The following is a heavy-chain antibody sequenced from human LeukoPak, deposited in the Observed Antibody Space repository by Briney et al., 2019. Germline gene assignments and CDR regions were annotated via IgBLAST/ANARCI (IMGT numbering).Heavy chain of an antibody. CDR1: GFTFDDYG. V-gene: IGHV3-20*04. J-gene: IGHJ4*02. Sequence: GGSLRLSCAASGFTFDDYGMTWVRQAPGKGLEWVSGINWNGGSTGYADSVKGRFTISRDNDKKSLYLQMNSLRAEDTALYYCARDRVIAAVRPASFDYWGQGTLVTVSS. CDR3: ARDRVIAAVRPASFDY. D-gene: IGHD6-13*01. CDR2: INWNGGST.